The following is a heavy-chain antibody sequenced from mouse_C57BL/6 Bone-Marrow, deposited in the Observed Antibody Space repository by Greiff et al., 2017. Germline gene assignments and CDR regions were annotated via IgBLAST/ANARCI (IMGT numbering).Heavy chain of an antibody. D-gene: IGHD2-14*01. CDR3: ARGINYGGYDFDY. Sequence: QVQLQESGAELVKPGASVKMSCKASGYTFTTYPIEWMKQNHGKSLEWIGNFHPYNDDTKYNQKFKGKATLTVETSSSTVYLELSRLTSDDSAVYYCARGINYGGYDFDYWGQGTTLTVSS. CDR1: GYTFTTYP. CDR2: FHPYNDDT. J-gene: IGHJ2*01. V-gene: IGHV1-47*01.